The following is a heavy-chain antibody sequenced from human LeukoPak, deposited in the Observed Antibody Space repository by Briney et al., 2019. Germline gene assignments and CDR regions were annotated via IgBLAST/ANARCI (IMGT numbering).Heavy chain of an antibody. D-gene: IGHD2-2*01. CDR1: GFTFIAYA. Sequence: GGSLGLSCEASGFTFIAYAMTGVAQAPGRGREGVSVISGSGGITYYADSLKGRFTIPRDNSKNTLYLRMNSLRAEDTAVYYCAKETDIVAPATTDYWGQGTLVTVSS. CDR3: AKETDIVAPATTDY. CDR2: ISGSGGIT. V-gene: IGHV3-23*01. J-gene: IGHJ4*02.